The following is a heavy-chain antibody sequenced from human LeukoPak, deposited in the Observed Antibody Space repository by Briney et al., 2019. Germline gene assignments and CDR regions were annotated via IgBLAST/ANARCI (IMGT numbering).Heavy chain of an antibody. J-gene: IGHJ5*02. V-gene: IGHV4-59*12. D-gene: IGHD5-12*01. CDR2: IYYSGST. CDR3: ARDPRRGYRFRVNWFDP. Sequence: SETLSLTCTVSGGSISSYYWSWIRQPPGKGLEWIGYIYYSGSTNYNPSLKSRVTISVDTSKNQFSLKLSSVTAADTAVYYCARDPRRGYRFRVNWFDPWGQGTLVTVSS. CDR1: GGSISSYY.